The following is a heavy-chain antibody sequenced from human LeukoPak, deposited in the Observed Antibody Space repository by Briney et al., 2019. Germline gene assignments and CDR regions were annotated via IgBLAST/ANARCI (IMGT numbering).Heavy chain of an antibody. J-gene: IGHJ6*02. CDR3: ARGGYSYGYPLYYYYGMDV. D-gene: IGHD5-18*01. CDR1: GGSISSYY. V-gene: IGHV4-59*01. CDR2: IYYSGST. Sequence: PSETLSLTCTVSGGSISSYYWSWIRQPPGKGLEWIGYIYYSGSTSYNPSLKSRVTISVDTSKNQFSLKLSSVTAADTAVYYCARGGYSYGYPLYYYYGMDVWGQGTTVTVSS.